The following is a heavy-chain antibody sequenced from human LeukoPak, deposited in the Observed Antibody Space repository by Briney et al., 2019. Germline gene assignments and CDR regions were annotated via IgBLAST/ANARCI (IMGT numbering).Heavy chain of an antibody. CDR1: GGTFSSYA. Sequence: GASVKVSCKASGGTFSSYAISWVRQAPGQGLEWMGWINPNSGGRNYAQKFQGRVTMTRDTSISTAYMELTRLRSDDTAVYYCTRDDYGDLDYWGQGTLVTVSS. D-gene: IGHD4-17*01. CDR3: TRDDYGDLDY. CDR2: INPNSGGR. J-gene: IGHJ4*02. V-gene: IGHV1-2*02.